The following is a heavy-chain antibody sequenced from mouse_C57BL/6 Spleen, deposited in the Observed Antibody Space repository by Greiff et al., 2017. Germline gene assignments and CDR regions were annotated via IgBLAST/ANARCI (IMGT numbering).Heavy chain of an antibody. V-gene: IGHV1-72*01. CDR2: IDPNSGGT. CDR1: GYTFTSYW. D-gene: IGHD1-1*01. Sequence: QVQLQQPGAELVKPGASVKLSCKASGYTFTSYWMHWVKQRPGRGLEWIGRIDPNSGGTKYNEKFKSKATLAVDKTSSTAYMQLSRLTSEDSAVYDCARSYYGSSYGYFDYWGQGTTLTVSS. J-gene: IGHJ2*01. CDR3: ARSYYGSSYGYFDY.